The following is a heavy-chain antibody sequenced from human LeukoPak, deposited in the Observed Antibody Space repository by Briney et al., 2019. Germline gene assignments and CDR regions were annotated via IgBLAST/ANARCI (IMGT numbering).Heavy chain of an antibody. CDR1: GGSFSGYY. V-gene: IGHV4-4*09. D-gene: IGHD6-25*01. J-gene: IGHJ6*03. CDR2: IHTSGDT. Sequence: PSETLSLTCAVYGGSFSGYYWSWIRQPPGKGLEWIAFIHTSGDTNYNPSLKTRATISVDMSKNQFSLRLGSVTAADTAVYYCARHAADYYYMDVWGQGTTVTVSS. CDR3: ARHAADYYYMDV.